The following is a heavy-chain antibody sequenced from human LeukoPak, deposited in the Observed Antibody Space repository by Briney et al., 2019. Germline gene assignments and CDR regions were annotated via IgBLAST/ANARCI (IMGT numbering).Heavy chain of an antibody. CDR1: GFSFPTYG. CDR3: VKSIVAGTGIFDS. Sequence: PGGSLRLSCAASGFSFPTYGMHWVRQAPGKGLEWVALISSDASVHYYLGSVKDRFTVSRDNSKNTLYLQMDSLRVDDTAVFYCVKSIVAGTGIFDSWGQGTLVTVSS. CDR2: ISSDASVH. J-gene: IGHJ4*02. V-gene: IGHV3-30*18. D-gene: IGHD1-26*01.